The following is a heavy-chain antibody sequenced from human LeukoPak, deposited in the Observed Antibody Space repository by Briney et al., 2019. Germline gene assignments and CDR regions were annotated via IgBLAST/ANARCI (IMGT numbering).Heavy chain of an antibody. Sequence: MGWMNPNSGNTGYAQKFQGRVTMTRNTSISTAYMELSSLRSEDTAVYYCARSSSSSPDFDYWGQGTLVTVSS. CDR2: MNPNSGNT. D-gene: IGHD6-6*01. V-gene: IGHV1-8*01. CDR3: ARSSSSSPDFDY. J-gene: IGHJ4*02.